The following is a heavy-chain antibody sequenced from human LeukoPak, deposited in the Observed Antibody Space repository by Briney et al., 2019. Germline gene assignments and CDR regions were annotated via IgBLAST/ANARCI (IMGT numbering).Heavy chain of an antibody. CDR1: GGTFSSYA. Sequence: SVKVSCKASGGTFSSYAISWVRQAPGQGLEWMGGIIPIFGTANYAQKFQGRVTITADESTSTAYMELSSLRSEDTAVYYCASRVNRDGSGSDYYYYGMDVWGQGTTVTVSS. CDR3: ASRVNRDGSGSDYYYYGMDV. V-gene: IGHV1-69*13. D-gene: IGHD3-10*01. J-gene: IGHJ6*02. CDR2: IIPIFGTA.